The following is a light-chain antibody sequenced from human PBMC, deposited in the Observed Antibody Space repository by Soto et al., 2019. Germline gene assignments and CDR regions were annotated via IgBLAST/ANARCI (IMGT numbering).Light chain of an antibody. J-gene: IGKJ1*01. CDR1: QSVSNN. V-gene: IGKV3-15*01. Sequence: EIVMTQTPATLSVSPGERATLSCRASQSVSNNLAWYQKKPGQAPRILIYGASTRATGIPARFSGSGSGTEFTLTISSLQSEDFAVYYSEQYNNWWTFGQGTKVEIK. CDR3: EQYNNWWT. CDR2: GAS.